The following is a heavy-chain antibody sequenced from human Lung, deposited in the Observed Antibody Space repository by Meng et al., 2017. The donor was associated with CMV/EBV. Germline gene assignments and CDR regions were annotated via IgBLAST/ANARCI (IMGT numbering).Heavy chain of an antibody. V-gene: IGHV4-59*01. D-gene: IGHD1-26*01. CDR1: GGSISSYH. CDR2: IYYSGST. Sequence: SETLSLXXTVSGGSISSYHWSWIRQPPGKGLEWIGYIYYSGSTNYNPSLKSRVTISVDTSKNQFSLKLSSVTAADTAVYYCARVGRSGSYLPGLDYWGPGXLVTVSS. J-gene: IGHJ4*02. CDR3: ARVGRSGSYLPGLDY.